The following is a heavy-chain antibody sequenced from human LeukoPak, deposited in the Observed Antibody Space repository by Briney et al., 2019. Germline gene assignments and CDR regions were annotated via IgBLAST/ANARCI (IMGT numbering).Heavy chain of an antibody. CDR1: GFTFSDYY. Sequence: PGGSLRLSCAASGFTFSDYYMSWIRQAPGKGLEWVSYISSSGSTIYYADSVKGRFTISRDNAKNSLYLQMNSLRAEDTAVYYCASNTAYCGGDCYPPFDYWGQGTLVTVSS. CDR2: ISSSGSTI. D-gene: IGHD2-21*01. CDR3: ASNTAYCGGDCYPPFDY. V-gene: IGHV3-11*04. J-gene: IGHJ4*02.